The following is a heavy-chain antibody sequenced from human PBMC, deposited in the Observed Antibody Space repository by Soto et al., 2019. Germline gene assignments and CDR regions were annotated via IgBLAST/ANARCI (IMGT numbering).Heavy chain of an antibody. J-gene: IGHJ6*02. CDR1: GGTFSSYA. D-gene: IGHD6-19*01. Sequence: SVKVSCKASGGTFSSYAISWVRQAPGLGLEWVGGIIPIFGTANYAQKFQGRVTITADESTSTSYMEVNNLRSEDTAVYYCAKVRYSSPMGYYYGMDVWGQGTTVTVSS. CDR3: AKVRYSSPMGYYYGMDV. CDR2: IIPIFGTA. V-gene: IGHV1-69*13.